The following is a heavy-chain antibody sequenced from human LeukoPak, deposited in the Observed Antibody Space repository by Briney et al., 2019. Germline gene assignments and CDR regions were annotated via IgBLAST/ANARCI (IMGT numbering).Heavy chain of an antibody. Sequence: GESLKISCKASGYSFATYWISWVRQTPGQGLEWMGKFEPTDSYTTYGPSFQGHVTISADKSISTAYLQWNSLKASDTAMYYCARHDPNARLKLDYWGQGTLVTVSS. V-gene: IGHV5-10-1*01. D-gene: IGHD3-3*01. CDR2: FEPTDSYT. CDR1: GYSFATYW. CDR3: ARHDPNARLKLDY. J-gene: IGHJ4*02.